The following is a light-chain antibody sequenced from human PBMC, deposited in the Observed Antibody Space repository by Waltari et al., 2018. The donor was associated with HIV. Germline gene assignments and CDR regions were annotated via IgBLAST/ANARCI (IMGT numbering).Light chain of an antibody. J-gene: IGLJ3*02. CDR2: KDT. V-gene: IGLV3-25*03. CDR3: QSADSSGKWL. Sequence: SYELTQPPSVSVSPGQTARITCSGDALSKQYAYWYQQKPGQAPVVVIYKDTRKSSGIPERFSGSTSGTTVTLTISGVQAEDEADYYCQSADSSGKWLFGGGTKLTVV. CDR1: ALSKQY.